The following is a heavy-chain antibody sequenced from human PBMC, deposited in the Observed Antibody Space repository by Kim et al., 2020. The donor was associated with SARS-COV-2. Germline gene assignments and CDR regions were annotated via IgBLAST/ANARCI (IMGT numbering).Heavy chain of an antibody. D-gene: IGHD5-18*01. CDR1: GISVSESW. CDR3: ATLDTAHTAVPNTGGY. J-gene: IGHJ4*02. CDR2: MRQDGGEK. Sequence: GGSLRLSCEASGISVSESWMSWVRQAPGKGLEWVACMRQDGGEKYYVDSVKGRFSISKDIAKNSLFLQMDSLRAEDTALYYCATLDTAHTAVPNTGGYWGQGTLVTVSS. V-gene: IGHV3-7*01.